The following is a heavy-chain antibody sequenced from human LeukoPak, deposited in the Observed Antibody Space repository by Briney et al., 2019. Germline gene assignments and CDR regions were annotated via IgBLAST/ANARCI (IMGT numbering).Heavy chain of an antibody. CDR2: INANSGGT. Sequence: ASVKVSCLASGSTFTRYYIHWVRQAPGQGIEWVGVINANSGGTNYAQKFQGRVTMTRDTSISTAYMELSRLRSDDTAVYYCAKDKAYCSSTSYPAPNWGQGTMVTVSS. J-gene: IGHJ3*01. V-gene: IGHV1-2*02. CDR3: AKDKAYCSSTSYPAPN. D-gene: IGHD2-2*01. CDR1: GSTFTRYY.